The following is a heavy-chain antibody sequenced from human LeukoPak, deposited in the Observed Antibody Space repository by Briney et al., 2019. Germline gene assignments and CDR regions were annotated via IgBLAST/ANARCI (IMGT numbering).Heavy chain of an antibody. CDR3: ARENYYDSSGYYYLDYYYGMDV. V-gene: IGHV1-46*01. CDR2: INPSGGST. J-gene: IGHJ6*02. Sequence: ASVKLSCKASGYTFTSYNMHWVRQAPGQGLEWMGIINPSGGSTSYAQKFQGRVTMTRDTSTSTVYMELSSLRSEDTAVYYCARENYYDSSGYYYLDYYYGMDVWGQGTTVTVSS. D-gene: IGHD3-22*01. CDR1: GYTFTSYN.